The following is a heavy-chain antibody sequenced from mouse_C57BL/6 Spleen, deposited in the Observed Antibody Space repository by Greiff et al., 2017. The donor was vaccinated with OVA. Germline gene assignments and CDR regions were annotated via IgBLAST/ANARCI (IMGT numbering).Heavy chain of an antibody. CDR1: GFTFTDYY. Sequence: EVQLQQSGPVLVKPGPSVKISCKASGFTFTDYYMHWVKQSHGKSLEWIGLVYPYNGGTSYNQKFKGKATLTVDTSSSTAYMELNILTSEDSAVYDCARYITTVAPYAMDYWGQGTSATVSS. D-gene: IGHD1-1*01. CDR3: ARYITTVAPYAMDY. CDR2: VYPYNGGT. J-gene: IGHJ4*01. V-gene: IGHV1-36*01.